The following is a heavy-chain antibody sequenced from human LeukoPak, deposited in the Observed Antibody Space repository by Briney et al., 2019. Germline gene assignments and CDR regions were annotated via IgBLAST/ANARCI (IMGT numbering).Heavy chain of an antibody. D-gene: IGHD1-26*01. V-gene: IGHV1-69*05. CDR1: GDIFNSYS. J-gene: IGHJ6*03. CDR3: ARVGRSRGSLPNSYYYMDV. Sequence: SVKVSCNASGDIFNSYSVSWVRQAPGQGLEWMGGIIPIFGSTNYAQKFQGRVTITTDQSTRPAYMELNSLSSDDTAVYYCARVGRSRGSLPNSYYYMDVWGKGTTVTVSS. CDR2: IIPIFGST.